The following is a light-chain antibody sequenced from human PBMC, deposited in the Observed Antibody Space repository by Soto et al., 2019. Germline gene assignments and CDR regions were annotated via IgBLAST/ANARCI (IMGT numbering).Light chain of an antibody. CDR3: VLYMGTGISV. CDR1: SGSVSTSYY. J-gene: IGLJ3*02. V-gene: IGLV8-61*01. CDR2: STN. Sequence: QTVVTQEPSFSVSPGRTVTLTCGLSSGSVSTSYYPSWYQLTPGQAPRTLIYSTNTRSSGVPNRFAGSILENKAALTISGAQADDGSDYYCVLYMGTGISVFGGGTKLTVL.